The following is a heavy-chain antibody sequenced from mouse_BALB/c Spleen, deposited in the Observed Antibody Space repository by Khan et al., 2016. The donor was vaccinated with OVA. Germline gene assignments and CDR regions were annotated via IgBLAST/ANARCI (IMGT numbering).Heavy chain of an antibody. CDR2: IYPGSDNA. CDR1: GYTFTYYV. J-gene: IGHJ2*01. Sequence: QVQLKQSGPELVKPGASVKMSCKASGYTFTYYVITWVKQRTGQGLEWIGEIYPGSDNAYYNERLKGKATLTADKSSNTTHMLLSSLTSEDSAVYFCARRDSDDVYFDYWGQGTTLTVSS. CDR3: ARRDSDDVYFDY. V-gene: IGHV1-77*01. D-gene: IGHD2-12*01.